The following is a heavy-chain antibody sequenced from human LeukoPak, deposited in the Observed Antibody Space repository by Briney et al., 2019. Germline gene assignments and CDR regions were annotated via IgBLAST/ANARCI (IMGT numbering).Heavy chain of an antibody. CDR2: INSDGSST. D-gene: IGHD3-22*01. V-gene: IGHV3-74*01. CDR3: ARDPHGYWWFDP. CDR1: GLTFSNYW. Sequence: GGSLRLPCAASGLTFSNYWMHWVRQAPGEGLVWVSRINSDGSSTSYADSVKGRFTISRDNRKNTLYLQMNNLRAEDTAVYYCARDPHGYWWFDPWGQGTLVTVSS. J-gene: IGHJ5*02.